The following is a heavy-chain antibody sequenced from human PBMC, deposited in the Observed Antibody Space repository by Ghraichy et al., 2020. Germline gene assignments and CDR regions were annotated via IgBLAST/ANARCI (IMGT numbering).Heavy chain of an antibody. CDR1: GDSISSYY. CDR3: ARVSGGYILNY. CDR2: IYYSGST. V-gene: IGHV4-59*01. Sequence: SQTLSLTCTVSGDSISSYYWSWIRQPPGKGLEWIGYIYYSGSTNYNPSLKSRVTISVDTSKNQFSLKLSSVTAADTAVYYCARVSGGYILNYWGQGTLVTVSS. D-gene: IGHD1-26*01. J-gene: IGHJ4*02.